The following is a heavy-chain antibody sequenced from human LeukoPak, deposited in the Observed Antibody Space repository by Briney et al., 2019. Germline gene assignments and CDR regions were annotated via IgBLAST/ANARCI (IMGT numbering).Heavy chain of an antibody. CDR3: VRVRGNYLDY. V-gene: IGHV3-72*01. CDR2: IREKIYNYTT. Sequence: PGGSLRLSCAASGFTFSDHYMDWVRQAPGKGLEGVGRIREKIYNYTTQYAASVKGRFTISRDDSQSSLYLQMNSLEVDDTAVYYCVRVRGNYLDYWGQGTLVTVSS. D-gene: IGHD3-16*01. CDR1: GFTFSDHY. J-gene: IGHJ4*02.